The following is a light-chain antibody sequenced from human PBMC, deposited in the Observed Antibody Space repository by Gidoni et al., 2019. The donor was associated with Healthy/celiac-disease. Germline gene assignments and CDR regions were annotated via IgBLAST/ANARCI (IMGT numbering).Light chain of an antibody. Sequence: EIALTQSPATLSLSPGERATLSCRPSQSVSSYLAWYQQKPGQAPRLLIYDASNRATGIPARFSGSGSGTDFTLTISSLEPEDFAVYCCQQRSNWPSFGGGTKVEIK. CDR3: QQRSNWPS. V-gene: IGKV3-11*01. CDR2: DAS. CDR1: QSVSSY. J-gene: IGKJ4*01.